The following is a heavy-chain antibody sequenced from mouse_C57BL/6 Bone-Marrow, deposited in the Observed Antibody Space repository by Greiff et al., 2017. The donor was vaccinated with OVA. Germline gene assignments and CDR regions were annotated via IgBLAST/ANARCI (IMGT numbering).Heavy chain of an antibody. V-gene: IGHV1-50*01. CDR2: IGPSDSYT. CDR1: GYTFTSYW. CDR3: AREGYGSEIWFAC. J-gene: IGHJ3*01. Sequence: QVQLQQPGAELVTPGASVKLSCKASGYTFTSYWMQWVKQRPGQGLEWIGEIGPSDSYTNYNQKFKGKATLTVDTSSRPAYMQLSSLTSENSAVYDCAREGYGSEIWFACWGQGNLVTVSA. D-gene: IGHD1-1*01.